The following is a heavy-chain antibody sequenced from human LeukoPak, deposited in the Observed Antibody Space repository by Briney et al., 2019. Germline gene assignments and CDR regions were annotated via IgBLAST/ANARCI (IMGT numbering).Heavy chain of an antibody. CDR3: AKVTRGVISPGFDY. CDR2: ISGSGGST. D-gene: IGHD3-10*01. J-gene: IGHJ4*02. V-gene: IGHV3-23*01. CDR1: GFTSSSYA. Sequence: PGGSLRLSCAASGFTSSSYAMSWVRQAPGKGLEWVSAISGSGGSTYYADSVKGRFTISRDNSKNTLYLQMNSLRAEDTAVYYCAKVTRGVISPGFDYWGQGTLVTVSS.